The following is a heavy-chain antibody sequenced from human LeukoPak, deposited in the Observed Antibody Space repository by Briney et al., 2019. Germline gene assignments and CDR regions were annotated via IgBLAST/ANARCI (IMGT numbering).Heavy chain of an antibody. CDR2: IYRSGST. J-gene: IGHJ5*02. CDR3: AREDYSSSSGGGDWFDP. D-gene: IGHD6-6*01. V-gene: IGHV4-4*02. CDR1: GGSISSPNW. Sequence: SETLSLTCAVSGGSISSPNWWTWVRQPPGKGLEWIGEIYRSGSTNYNPSLKSRVTMSVDKSKNQFSLKMTSVTAADTAVYYCAREDYSSSSGGGDWFDPWGQGTLVTVSS.